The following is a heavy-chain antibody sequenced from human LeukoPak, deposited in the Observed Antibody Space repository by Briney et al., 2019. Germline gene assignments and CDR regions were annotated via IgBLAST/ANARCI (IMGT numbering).Heavy chain of an antibody. CDR3: ARDGYNGNHMDV. CDR2: IRYDGSNK. J-gene: IGHJ6*04. D-gene: IGHD5-24*01. CDR1: GFTFNSYP. V-gene: IGHV3-30*02. Sequence: PGGSLRLSCAASGFTFNSYPMHWVRQAPGKGLEWVAYIRYDGSNKNYADSVKGRFTISRDNSRETLYLPMNSLRAEDTAVYYCARDGYNGNHMDVWGKGTPVTICS.